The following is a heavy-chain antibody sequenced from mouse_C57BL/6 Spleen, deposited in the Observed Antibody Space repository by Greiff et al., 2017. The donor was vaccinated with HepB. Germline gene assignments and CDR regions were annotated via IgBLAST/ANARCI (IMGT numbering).Heavy chain of an antibody. V-gene: IGHV3-6*01. CDR3: ARDQYYYGSSYLAWFAY. J-gene: IGHJ3*01. CDR1: GYSITSGYY. CDR2: ISYDGSN. D-gene: IGHD1-1*01. Sequence: DVQLQESGPGLVKPSQSLSLTCSVTGYSITSGYYWNWIRQFPGNKLEWMGYISYDGSNNYNPSLKNRISITRDTSKNQFFLKLNSVTTEDTATYYCARDQYYYGSSYLAWFAYWGQGTLVTVSA.